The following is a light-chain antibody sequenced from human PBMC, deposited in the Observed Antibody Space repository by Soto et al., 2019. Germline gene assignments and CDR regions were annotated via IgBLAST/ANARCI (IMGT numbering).Light chain of an antibody. V-gene: IGLV2-14*01. CDR2: DVS. CDR3: SSYTSSSTLVV. Sequence: QSVLAQPASVSGSPGQSITISCKGTSSDVGGYNYVSWYQQHPGKAPKLMIYDVSNRPSGVSNRFSGSKSGNTASLTISGLQAEDEADYYCSSYTSSSTLVVFGTGTKVTVL. CDR1: SSDVGGYNY. J-gene: IGLJ1*01.